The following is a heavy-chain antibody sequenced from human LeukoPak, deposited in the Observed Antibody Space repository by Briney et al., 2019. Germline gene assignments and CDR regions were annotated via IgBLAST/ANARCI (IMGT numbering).Heavy chain of an antibody. CDR3: ARDSASCRGCAFDI. D-gene: IGHD2-2*01. Sequence: PGGSLRLSCAASEFTFTNFWMSWVPQAPGKGREWVANTNRDGREKYYVDSVKGRVTISRDKAMNFLYLQLNSLRVDDTVVYYCARDSASCRGCAFDIWGQGTVVTVSS. V-gene: IGHV3-7*01. J-gene: IGHJ3*02. CDR2: TNRDGREK. CDR1: EFTFTNFW.